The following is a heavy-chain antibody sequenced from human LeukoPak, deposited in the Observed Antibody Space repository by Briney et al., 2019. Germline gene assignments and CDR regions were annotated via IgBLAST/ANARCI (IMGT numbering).Heavy chain of an antibody. V-gene: IGHV3-74*01. Sequence: GGSLRLSCAASGFTFSNAWMSWVRQAPGKGLEWVSRINDDGSATFYADSVKGRFTISRDNAKNTLFLQINSLRAEDTAVYYCAREILAPGETHDYWGQGTLVTVSS. CDR2: INDDGSAT. CDR1: GFTFSNAW. J-gene: IGHJ4*02. CDR3: AREILAPGETHDY.